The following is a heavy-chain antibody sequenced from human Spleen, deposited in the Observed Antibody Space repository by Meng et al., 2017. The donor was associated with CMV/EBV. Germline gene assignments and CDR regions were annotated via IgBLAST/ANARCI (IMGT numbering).Heavy chain of an antibody. CDR1: GYRFKSYG. V-gene: IGHV1-18*01. D-gene: IGHD5-24*01. CDR2: ISGFDGHT. Sequence: CKAAGYRFKSYGVSWVRQAPGQGLEWMGWISGFDGHTNDAPKFQGRVILTIETSTSTAYMELTSLRSDDTAVYFCARDENGYNGQGFWGQGTLVTVSS. J-gene: IGHJ4*02. CDR3: ARDENGYNGQGF.